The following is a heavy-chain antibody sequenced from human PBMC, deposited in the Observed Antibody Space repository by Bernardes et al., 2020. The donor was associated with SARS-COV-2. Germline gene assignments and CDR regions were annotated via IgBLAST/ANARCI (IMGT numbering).Heavy chain of an antibody. D-gene: IGHD6-19*01. CDR3: ARDRSGADRSGWTYYYYGMDV. CDR1: GFTFSSYA. J-gene: IGHJ6*02. Sequence: GGSLRLSCAASGFTFSSYAMHWVRQAPGKGLEWVAVISYDGSNKYYADSVKGRFTISRDNSKNTLYLQMNSLRAEDTAVYYCARDRSGADRSGWTYYYYGMDVWGQGTTVTVSS. V-gene: IGHV3-30*01. CDR2: ISYDGSNK.